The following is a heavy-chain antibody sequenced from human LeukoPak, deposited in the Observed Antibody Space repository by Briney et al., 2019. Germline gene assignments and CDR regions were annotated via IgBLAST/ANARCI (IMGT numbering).Heavy chain of an antibody. Sequence: GGSLRLSCSASGRTFTEHYMHWIRQAPGKGLEWVSFIGGTAGNTYYADSVKGRFTISRDNAKNSLYLQMNSLRAEDTAVYYCAREWPAFDIWGQGTMVTVSS. CDR3: AREWPAFDI. CDR1: GRTFTEHY. CDR2: IGGTAGNT. J-gene: IGHJ3*02. V-gene: IGHV3-11*04. D-gene: IGHD5-24*01.